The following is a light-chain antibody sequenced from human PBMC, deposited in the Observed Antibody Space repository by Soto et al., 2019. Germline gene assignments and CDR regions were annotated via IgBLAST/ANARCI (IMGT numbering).Light chain of an antibody. Sequence: QSVLTQPPSVSGAPGQRVTISCTGSSSNIGAGYDVNWYQQLPGTAPKFLIYANSNRPSGVPDRFSGSKSGTSASLATTGLQTEDEADYYCQSYDSRLSGYVFGTGTKVTVL. J-gene: IGLJ1*01. CDR3: QSYDSRLSGYV. CDR2: ANS. CDR1: SSNIGAGYD. V-gene: IGLV1-40*01.